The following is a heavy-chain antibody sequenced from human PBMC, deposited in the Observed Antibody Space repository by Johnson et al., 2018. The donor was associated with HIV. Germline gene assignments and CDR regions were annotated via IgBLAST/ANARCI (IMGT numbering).Heavy chain of an antibody. CDR2: VNWYGGSV. Sequence: VQVVESGGDVVRPGGSLRLSCAGSGFIFDDYGMRWVRQPPGKGLEWVSGVNWYGGSVGYADSLKGRFLISRDNANNSLYLQMNSLRPEDTALYYCARQHYYDSSGQGGGLDIWGQGTMVTVSS. CDR3: ARQHYYDSSGQGGGLDI. CDR1: GFIFDDYG. D-gene: IGHD3-22*01. J-gene: IGHJ3*02. V-gene: IGHV3-20*04.